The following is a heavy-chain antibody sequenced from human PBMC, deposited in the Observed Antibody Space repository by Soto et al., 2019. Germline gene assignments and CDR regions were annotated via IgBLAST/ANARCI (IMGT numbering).Heavy chain of an antibody. CDR3: AREDDLTINYGLAV. CDR1: GYTFTAHC. J-gene: IGHJ6*02. D-gene: IGHD3-3*01. CDR2: INPNSGGT. V-gene: IGHV1-2*02. Sequence: ASVKVSCKISGYTFTAHCIHWVRQAPGQGLEWMGWINPNSGGTTYAQKFHARVTMTRDTSISTAYMELSGLTSDDTAVYYCAREDDLTINYGLAVWGQGTTVTVSS.